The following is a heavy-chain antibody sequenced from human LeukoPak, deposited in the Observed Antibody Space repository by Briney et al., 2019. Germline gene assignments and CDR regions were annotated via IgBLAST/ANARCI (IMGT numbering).Heavy chain of an antibody. V-gene: IGHV1-24*01. D-gene: IGHD1-26*01. Sequence: ASVKVSCKVSGYTLTELSMHWVRQAPGKGLEWMGGFDPEDGETIYAQKFRGRVTMTEDTSTDTAYMELSSLRSEDTAVYYCATDHGSGSYHPSAFDIWGQGTMVTVSS. J-gene: IGHJ3*02. CDR3: ATDHGSGSYHPSAFDI. CDR1: GYTLTELS. CDR2: FDPEDGET.